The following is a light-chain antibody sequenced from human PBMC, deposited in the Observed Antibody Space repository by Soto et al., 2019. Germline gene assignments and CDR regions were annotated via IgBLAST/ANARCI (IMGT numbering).Light chain of an antibody. CDR2: GAS. CDR1: QSVSSSY. CDR3: QQYGSSRP. J-gene: IGKJ4*01. Sequence: EIVLTQSPGTLSLSPGERATLSCRASQSVSSSYLAWYQQKPGQAPRLLIYGASSRATGIPDRFSGSGSGTDFTLTISRLEPEDFAVYYCQQYGSSRPFGGGTKVELK. V-gene: IGKV3-20*01.